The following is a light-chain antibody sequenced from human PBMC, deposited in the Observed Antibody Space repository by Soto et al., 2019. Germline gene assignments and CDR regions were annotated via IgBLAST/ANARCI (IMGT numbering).Light chain of an antibody. CDR3: SSYTSSSTPPYV. V-gene: IGLV2-14*01. CDR1: SSDVVGYNY. Sequence: QSALTQPASVSGSPGQSITISCTGTSSDVVGYNYVSWYQQHPGKAPKLMIYDVSNRPSGVSNRFSGSKSGNTASLTISGLQAEDVADYYCSSYTSSSTPPYVFGTGTKVTVL. J-gene: IGLJ1*01. CDR2: DVS.